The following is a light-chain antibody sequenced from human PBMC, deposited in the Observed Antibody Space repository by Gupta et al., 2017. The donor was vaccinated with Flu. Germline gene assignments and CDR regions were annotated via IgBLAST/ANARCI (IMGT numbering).Light chain of an antibody. Sequence: KTARITCGGSDIGSKSVHWYQQKAGQAPVLVVYDDRDRPSGIPERFSGSNPGNTATLTISGVEAGDEADYYCQVWDTSSYPRWVFGGGTKLTVL. J-gene: IGLJ3*02. CDR2: DDR. V-gene: IGLV3-21*03. CDR1: DIGSKS. CDR3: QVWDTSSYPRWV.